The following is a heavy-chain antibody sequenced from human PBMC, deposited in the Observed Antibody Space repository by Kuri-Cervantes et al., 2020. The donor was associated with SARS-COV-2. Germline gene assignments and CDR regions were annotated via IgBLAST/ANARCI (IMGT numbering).Heavy chain of an antibody. Sequence: ASVKVSCKASGYTFTGYYMHWVRQAPGQGLEWMGWINPNSGGTNYAQKFQGRVTMTRDTSISTAYMELSRLRSDDTAVYYCARGYCSSTCRHYYYYYMDVWGKGTTVTVSS. J-gene: IGHJ6*03. D-gene: IGHD2-2*01. CDR2: INPNSGGT. V-gene: IGHV1-2*02. CDR1: GYTFTGYY. CDR3: ARGYCSSTCRHYYYYYMDV.